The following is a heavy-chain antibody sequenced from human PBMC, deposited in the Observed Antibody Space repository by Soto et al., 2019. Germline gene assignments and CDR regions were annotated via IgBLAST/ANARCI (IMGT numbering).Heavy chain of an antibody. D-gene: IGHD4-17*01. CDR1: GFTFSSYG. CDR3: AKNGDSRYYGMDV. J-gene: IGHJ6*02. CDR2: ISYDGSNK. Sequence: QVQLVESGGGVVQPGRSLRLSCAASGFTFSSYGMHWVRQAPGKGLEWVAVISYDGSNKYYADSVKGRFTISRDNSKNTLYLQMNSLRAEDTAVYYCAKNGDSRYYGMDVWGQGTTVTVSS. V-gene: IGHV3-30*18.